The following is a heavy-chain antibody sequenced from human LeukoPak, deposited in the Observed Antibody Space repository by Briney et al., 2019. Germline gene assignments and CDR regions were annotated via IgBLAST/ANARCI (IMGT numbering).Heavy chain of an antibody. V-gene: IGHV4-34*01. CDR3: TVPAAVGFYFDY. CDR1: GGSFSGYY. J-gene: IGHJ4*02. Sequence: SETLSLTCAVYGGSFSGYYWSWIRQPPGKGLEWIGEINHSGSTNYNPSPKSRVTISVDTSKNQFSLKLSSVTAADTAVYYCTVPAAVGFYFDYWGQGTLVTVSS. D-gene: IGHD2-2*01. CDR2: INHSGST.